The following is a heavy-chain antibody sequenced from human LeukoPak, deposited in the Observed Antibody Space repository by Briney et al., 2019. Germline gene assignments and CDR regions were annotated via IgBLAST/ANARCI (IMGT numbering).Heavy chain of an antibody. J-gene: IGHJ4*02. V-gene: IGHV1-24*01. Sequence: SLKVSCKISGHTLTELSMHWVREAPGKGLEWMGGFDIEDRKNIYAQKFQGRVTLTEDSSTDTAYLDLSSLRSEDTAVYYCATTISLFGTISLLPFDYWGQGTLVTAS. D-gene: IGHD1-1*01. CDR1: GHTLTELS. CDR2: FDIEDRKN. CDR3: ATTISLFGTISLLPFDY.